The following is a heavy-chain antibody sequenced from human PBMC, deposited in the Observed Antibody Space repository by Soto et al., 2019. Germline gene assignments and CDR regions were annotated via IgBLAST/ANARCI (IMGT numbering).Heavy chain of an antibody. Sequence: GGSLSLSCAASGFTFSSYAMSWVRQAPGKGLEWVSAISGRGGRTYYADSVKGRFTISRDNSKNTLYLQMNSLRAEDTAVYYCAALIVVVMYPDYWGQGTLVTVSS. J-gene: IGHJ4*02. CDR1: GFTFSSYA. CDR3: AALIVVVMYPDY. V-gene: IGHV3-23*01. CDR2: ISGRGGRT. D-gene: IGHD3-22*01.